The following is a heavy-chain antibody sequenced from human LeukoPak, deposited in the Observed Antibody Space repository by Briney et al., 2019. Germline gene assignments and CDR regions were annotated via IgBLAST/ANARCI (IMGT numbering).Heavy chain of an antibody. D-gene: IGHD5-18*01. CDR1: GYSFTSYW. V-gene: IGHV5-10-1*04. CDR3: ATTRGYSYGHPLDY. J-gene: IGHJ4*02. CDR2: IDPSDSYT. Sequence: GESLKISCKGSGYSFTSYWISWVRQMPGKGLEWMGRIDPSDSYTNYSPSFQGQVTLSADKSISTAYLQWSSLKASDTAIYFCATTRGYSYGHPLDYWGQGTLVTVSS.